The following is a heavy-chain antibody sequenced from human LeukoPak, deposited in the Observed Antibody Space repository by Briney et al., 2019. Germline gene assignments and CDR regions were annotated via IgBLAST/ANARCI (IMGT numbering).Heavy chain of an antibody. CDR3: ARGVAGIYFDY. Sequence: ASVKVSCKASAYTFTSYGISWVRQSPGQGLEWMGWISAYNGNTNYAQKLQGRVTMTTDTSTSTAYMELSSLRSEDTAVYYCARGVAGIYFDYSGQGTLVTVSS. V-gene: IGHV1-18*01. J-gene: IGHJ4*02. D-gene: IGHD6-19*01. CDR2: ISAYNGNT. CDR1: AYTFTSYG.